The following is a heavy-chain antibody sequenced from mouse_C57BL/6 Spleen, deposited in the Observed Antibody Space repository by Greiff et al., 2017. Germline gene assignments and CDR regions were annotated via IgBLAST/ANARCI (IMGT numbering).Heavy chain of an antibody. J-gene: IGHJ3*01. Sequence: EVQLVESGGGLVKPGGSLKLSCAASGFTFSDYGMHWVRQAPEKGLEWVAYISSDSSTIYYADTVKGRFTISRDNAKNTLFLQMTSLRSEDTAMYYCAKAYYSISWFAYWGQGTLVTVSA. D-gene: IGHD2-10*01. CDR3: AKAYYSISWFAY. CDR2: ISSDSSTI. CDR1: GFTFSDYG. V-gene: IGHV5-17*01.